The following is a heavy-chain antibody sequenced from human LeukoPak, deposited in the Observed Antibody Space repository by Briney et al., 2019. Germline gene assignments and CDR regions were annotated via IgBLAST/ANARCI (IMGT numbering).Heavy chain of an antibody. J-gene: IGHJ3*02. CDR2: INPSGGST. V-gene: IGHV1-46*01. Sequence: ASVKVSCKASGYTFTSYYMHWVRQAPGQGLEWMGIINPSGGSTSYAQKFQGRVTMTRDMSTSTVYMELSSLRSEDTAVYYCAREILVGATASAFDIWGQGTMVTVSS. CDR3: AREILVGATASAFDI. D-gene: IGHD1-26*01. CDR1: GYTFTSYY.